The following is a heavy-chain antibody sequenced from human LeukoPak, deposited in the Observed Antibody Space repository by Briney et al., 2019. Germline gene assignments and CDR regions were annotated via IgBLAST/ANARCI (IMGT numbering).Heavy chain of an antibody. CDR2: ISSISYI. CDR1: VYTFSIDS. J-gene: IGHJ4*02. CDR3: ARGLSTMVRGVHDY. D-gene: IGHD3-10*01. V-gene: IGHV3-21*01. Sequence: GGSLRLSCAPSVYTFSIDSINWVPHAPGKRVEWVSSISSISYIYYADSVKGRFTISRDNAKNSLYLQMNSLRAEDTAVYYCARGLSTMVRGVHDYWGQGTLVTVSS.